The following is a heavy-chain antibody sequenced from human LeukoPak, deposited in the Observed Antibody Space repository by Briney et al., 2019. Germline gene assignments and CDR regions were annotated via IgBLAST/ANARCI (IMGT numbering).Heavy chain of an antibody. CDR1: GGSISSSSYY. CDR3: ARSDSGYDWGAFDI. D-gene: IGHD5-12*01. Sequence: PSETLSLTCTVSGGSISSSSYYWGWIRQPPGKGLEWIGSIYYSGSTYYNPSLKSRVTISVDTSKNQFSLKLNSVTAVDTAVYYCARSDSGYDWGAFDIWGQGTMVTVSS. CDR2: IYYSGST. V-gene: IGHV4-39*01. J-gene: IGHJ3*02.